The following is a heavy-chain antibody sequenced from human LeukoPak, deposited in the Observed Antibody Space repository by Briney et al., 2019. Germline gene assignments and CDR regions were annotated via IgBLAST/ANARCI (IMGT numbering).Heavy chain of an antibody. D-gene: IGHD6-19*01. CDR3: ARRSSGWYLDYGMDV. V-gene: IGHV5-51*01. Sequence: RGESPKISCKGSGYSFTSYWIGWVRQMPGKGLGWMGIIYPGDSDTRYSPSFQGQVTIPADKSISTAYLQWSSLKASDTAMYYCARRSSGWYLDYGMDVWGQGTTVTVSS. J-gene: IGHJ6*02. CDR1: GYSFTSYW. CDR2: IYPGDSDT.